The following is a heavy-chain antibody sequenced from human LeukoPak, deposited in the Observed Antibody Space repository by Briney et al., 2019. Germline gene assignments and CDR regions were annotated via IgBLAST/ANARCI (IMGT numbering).Heavy chain of an antibody. V-gene: IGHV3-72*01. CDR1: GFTFSDHY. Sequence: PGGSLRLSCAASGFTFSDHYMDWVRQAPGKGLEWVGRARNKVNSYTTEYAAAVQGRFSISIDDSKNSLYLQLNSLKTEDTALYYCARSHYQSSDYFDEDAFDIWGQGTMVTVSS. CDR3: ARSHYQSSDYFDEDAFDI. J-gene: IGHJ3*02. CDR2: ARNKVNSYTT. D-gene: IGHD3-22*01.